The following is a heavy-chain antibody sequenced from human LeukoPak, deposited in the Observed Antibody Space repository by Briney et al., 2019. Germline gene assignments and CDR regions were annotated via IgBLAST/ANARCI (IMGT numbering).Heavy chain of an antibody. V-gene: IGHV4-30-4*08. J-gene: IGHJ2*01. Sequence: PSETLSLTCTVSGGSISSGDYYWSWIRQPPGKGLEWIGYIYYSGSTYYSPSLKSRVPLSVETSKNQFSLKLSSVTAADTAVYYCARGRKTYGGKPHWYFDLWGRGTLVTVSS. CDR3: ARGRKTYGGKPHWYFDL. CDR1: GGSISSGDYY. CDR2: IYYSGST. D-gene: IGHD4-23*01.